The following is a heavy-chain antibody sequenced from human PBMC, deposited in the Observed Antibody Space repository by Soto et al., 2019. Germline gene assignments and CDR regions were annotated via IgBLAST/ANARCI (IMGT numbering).Heavy chain of an antibody. Sequence: ASVKVSWKACGYTFTGYYMHWVRQAPGQGLEWMGWINPNSGGTNYAQKFQGWVTMTRDTSISTAYMELSRLRSDDTAVYYCARSPLYYDFWSGYQSSYYYGMDVWGHGTTVTVSS. CDR2: INPNSGGT. V-gene: IGHV1-2*04. CDR1: GYTFTGYY. J-gene: IGHJ6*02. D-gene: IGHD3-3*01. CDR3: ARSPLYYDFWSGYQSSYYYGMDV.